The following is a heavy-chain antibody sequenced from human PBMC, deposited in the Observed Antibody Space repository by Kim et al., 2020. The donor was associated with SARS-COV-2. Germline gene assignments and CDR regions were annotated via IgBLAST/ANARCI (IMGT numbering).Heavy chain of an antibody. Sequence: GGSLRLSCAASGFTFSNYGMHWVRQAPGKGLEWVAVISYDGSNKYYADSVKGRFTISRDNSKNTLYLQMNSLRAEDTAVYYCAQDLKGYFDWLRSRFYYYSDMDVWGQGTTVTVSS. J-gene: IGHJ6*02. CDR1: GFTFSNYG. V-gene: IGHV3-30*18. CDR3: AQDLKGYFDWLRSRFYYYSDMDV. CDR2: ISYDGSNK. D-gene: IGHD3-9*01.